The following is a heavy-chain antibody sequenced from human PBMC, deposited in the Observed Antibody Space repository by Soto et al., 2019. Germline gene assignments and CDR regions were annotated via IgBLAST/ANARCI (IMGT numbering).Heavy chain of an antibody. CDR2: ISTYNGDT. CDR3: AREGVAPYYYYGMDV. V-gene: IGHV1-18*01. CDR1: GYTFTRSG. Sequence: QVQLVQSGAEVKKPGASVKVSCKASGYTFTRSGISWVRQAPGQGLEWMGWISTYNGDTNYAQTFQGRVTMTTDTSTRTVQMEVRSLRSDDTAVYYCAREGVAPYYYYGMDVWGQGTPVTVSS. D-gene: IGHD5-12*01. J-gene: IGHJ6*02.